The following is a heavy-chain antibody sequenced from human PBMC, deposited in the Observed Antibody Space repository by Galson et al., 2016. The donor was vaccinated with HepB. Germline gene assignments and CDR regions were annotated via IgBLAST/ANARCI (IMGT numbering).Heavy chain of an antibody. J-gene: IGHJ4*02. D-gene: IGHD2-2*01. Sequence: QSGAEVKKSGESLKISCKGSGYSFTNYWIAWVRQMPGKGLEWMGISYAGYSETRYRPSFQGQVTISVDSSISTAYLQWSSLKASDTARYYCARQSSNMGDIDYWGQGTMVTVSS. CDR1: GYSFTNYW. V-gene: IGHV5-51*01. CDR3: ARQSSNMGDIDY. CDR2: SYAGYSET.